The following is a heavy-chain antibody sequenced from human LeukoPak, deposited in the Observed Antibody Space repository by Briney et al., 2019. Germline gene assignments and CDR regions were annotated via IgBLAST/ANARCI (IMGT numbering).Heavy chain of an antibody. CDR3: ARGDYFRGLYYMDV. CDR2: FIPIFGTA. CDR1: GGTFSSYA. V-gene: IGHV1-69*05. J-gene: IGHJ6*03. D-gene: IGHD2/OR15-2a*01. Sequence: SVKVSCKASGGTFSSYAISWVRQAPGQGFEWMGGFIPIFGTANYAQKFQGRVTITTDESTSTAYMELSSLRSEDTAVYYCARGDYFRGLYYMDVWGKGTTVTVSS.